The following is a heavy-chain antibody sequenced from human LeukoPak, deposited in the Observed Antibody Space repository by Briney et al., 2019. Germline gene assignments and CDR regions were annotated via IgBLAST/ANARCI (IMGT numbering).Heavy chain of an antibody. Sequence: GGSLRLSCAVSGFTVTSDYMTWVRQAPGKGLEWVSVIFSGGATYFSDSVKGRFTISRDTSNNTLYLQMNSLRVEDTAVYYCAKGVGVRGIIPQTLGNWGQGTLVIVS. CDR1: GFTVTSDY. CDR3: AKGVGVRGIIPQTLGN. J-gene: IGHJ4*02. CDR2: IFSGGAT. D-gene: IGHD3-10*01. V-gene: IGHV3-53*01.